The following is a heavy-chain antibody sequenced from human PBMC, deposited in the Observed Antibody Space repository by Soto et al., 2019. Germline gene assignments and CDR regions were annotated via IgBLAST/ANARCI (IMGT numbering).Heavy chain of an antibody. CDR3: TKAGGWYYYDSSGPPDASHV. CDR1: GFTFNFYA. V-gene: IGHV3-23*01. Sequence: GGSLRLSCAASGFTFNFYAMAWVRQAPGKGLEWVSGISVNGRTNYADSVEGRFTISRDNSKNMVFLQMDTLRAEDTALYYCTKAGGWYYYDSSGPPDASHVWGQGTMVTVSS. D-gene: IGHD3-22*01. J-gene: IGHJ3*01. CDR2: ISVNGRT.